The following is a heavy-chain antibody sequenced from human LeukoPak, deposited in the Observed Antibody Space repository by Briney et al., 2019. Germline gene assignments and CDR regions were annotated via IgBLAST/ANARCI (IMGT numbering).Heavy chain of an antibody. CDR1: GCSFSRYA. Sequence: GCLRVSCAAPGCSFSRYAMSWVRQAPGKGRGWVSAISGSGGSTYYADSVKGRFTISRDNSKNTLYLQMNSLRAEDTAVYYCALEAVAGTLPHNFDYWGQGTLVTVSS. D-gene: IGHD6-19*01. CDR2: ISGSGGST. CDR3: ALEAVAGTLPHNFDY. J-gene: IGHJ4*02. V-gene: IGHV3-23*01.